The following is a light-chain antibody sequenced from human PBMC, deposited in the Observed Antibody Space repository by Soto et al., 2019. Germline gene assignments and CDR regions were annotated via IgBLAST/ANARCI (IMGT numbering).Light chain of an antibody. Sequence: EMVITQSPATLSLSPGERATLSCRASQSVTTNVAGYQQKPGQSPRLLIYSASTRATGIPVTFSGAGSGTEFSLTISSLQSEDFAVYYCQQYDSWPFTFGHGTKVEIK. CDR1: QSVTTN. CDR3: QQYDSWPFT. CDR2: SAS. J-gene: IGKJ1*01. V-gene: IGKV3-15*01.